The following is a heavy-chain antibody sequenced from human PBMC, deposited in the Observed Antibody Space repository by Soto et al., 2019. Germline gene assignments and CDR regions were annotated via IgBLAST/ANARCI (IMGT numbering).Heavy chain of an antibody. J-gene: IGHJ6*02. D-gene: IGHD2-2*01. CDR2: VSYDGSNK. V-gene: IGHV3-30*01. CDR3: ARDHCSSTSCYFYRARNYYYYGMDV. Sequence: PGGSLRLSCAASGFTFSSYPMHWVRQAPGRGLESVAVVSYDGSNKYYADSVKGRFTISRDNSKNTLYLQMNSLRAEDTAVYYCARDHCSSTSCYFYRARNYYYYGMDVWGQGTTVTVSS. CDR1: GFTFSSYP.